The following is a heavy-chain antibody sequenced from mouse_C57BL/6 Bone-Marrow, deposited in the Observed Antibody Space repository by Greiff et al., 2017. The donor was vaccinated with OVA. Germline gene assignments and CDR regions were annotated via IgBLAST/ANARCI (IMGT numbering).Heavy chain of an antibody. D-gene: IGHD1-1*01. V-gene: IGHV1-75*01. Sequence: QVQLQQSGPELVKPGASVKISCKASGYTFTDYYINWVKQRPGQGLEWIGWIFPGSGSTYYNEKFKGKATLTVDKASSTAYMLLSSLTSEDSAVYFCARDTTVVAKAMDYWGQGTSVTVSS. CDR2: IFPGSGST. CDR3: ARDTTVVAKAMDY. J-gene: IGHJ4*01. CDR1: GYTFTDYY.